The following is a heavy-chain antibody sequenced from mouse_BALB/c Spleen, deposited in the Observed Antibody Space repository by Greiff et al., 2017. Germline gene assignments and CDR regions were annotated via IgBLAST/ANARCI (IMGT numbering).Heavy chain of an antibody. J-gene: IGHJ1*01. CDR2: INPDSSTI. V-gene: IGHV4-1*02. CDR3: ARPFYDYDGNFDV. Sequence: EVQLQQSGGGLVQPGGSLKLSCAASGFDFSRYWMNWVRQAPGKGLEWIGEINPDSSTINYTPSLKDKFIISRDNAKNTLYLQMSKVRSEDTALYYCARPFYDYDGNFDVWGAGTTVTVSS. CDR1: GFDFSRYW. D-gene: IGHD2-4*01.